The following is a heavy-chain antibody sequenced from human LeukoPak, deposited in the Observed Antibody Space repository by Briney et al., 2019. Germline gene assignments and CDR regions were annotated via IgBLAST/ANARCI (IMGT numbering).Heavy chain of an antibody. D-gene: IGHD6-13*01. CDR3: ASSYSSSWYWGLGFDP. Sequence: PSETLSLTCAVSGGSISSGGYSWSWIRQPPGKGLEWIGYIYHSGSTYYNPSLKSRVTISVDRSKNQFSLKLSSVTAADTAVYYCASSYSSSWYWGLGFDPWGQGTLVTVSS. CDR2: IYHSGST. J-gene: IGHJ5*02. CDR1: GGSISSGGYS. V-gene: IGHV4-30-2*01.